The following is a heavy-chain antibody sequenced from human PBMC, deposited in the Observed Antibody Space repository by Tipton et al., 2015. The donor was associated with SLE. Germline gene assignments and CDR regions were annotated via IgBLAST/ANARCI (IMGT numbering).Heavy chain of an antibody. D-gene: IGHD3-10*01. Sequence: TLSLTCTVSGDSISSSTYYWGWIRQPPGKGLEWIGTIYYSGTTHYNPSLKSRVTMSVDTSKKQFPLKLSSVTAADTAVYYCARSSYMVRGGHFDYWGQGTLVTVSS. J-gene: IGHJ4*02. CDR2: IYYSGTT. CDR3: ARSSYMVRGGHFDY. CDR1: GDSISSSTYY. V-gene: IGHV4-39*06.